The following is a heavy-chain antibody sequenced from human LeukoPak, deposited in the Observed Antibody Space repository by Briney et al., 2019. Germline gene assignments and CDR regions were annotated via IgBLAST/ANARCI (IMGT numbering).Heavy chain of an antibody. J-gene: IGHJ4*02. D-gene: IGHD6-6*01. CDR1: GASMSSHY. CDR3: AKEGGPARPGLDS. CDR2: IFHTGST. Sequence: SETLSVTCTVSGASMSSHYWTWMRQDPGTGLEWIGNIFHTGSTSYNPALESRVTISLDTSNNQFSLKLTSVTAADTAVYYCAKEGGPARPGLDSWGQGTLVTVSS. V-gene: IGHV4-59*11.